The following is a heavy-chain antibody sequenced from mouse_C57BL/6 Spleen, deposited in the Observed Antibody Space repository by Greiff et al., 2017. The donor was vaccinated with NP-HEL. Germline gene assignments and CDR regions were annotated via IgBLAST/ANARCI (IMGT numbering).Heavy chain of an antibody. CDR2: ISYDGSN. CDR1: GYSITSGYY. CDR3: ARTGTGWYFDV. J-gene: IGHJ1*03. D-gene: IGHD4-1*01. Sequence: VQLQQSGPGLVKPSQSLSLTCSVTGYSITSGYYWNWIRQFPGNKLEWMGYISYDGSNNYNPSLKNRISITRDTSKNQFFLKLNSVTTEDTATYYCARTGTGWYFDVWGTGTTVTVSS. V-gene: IGHV3-6*01.